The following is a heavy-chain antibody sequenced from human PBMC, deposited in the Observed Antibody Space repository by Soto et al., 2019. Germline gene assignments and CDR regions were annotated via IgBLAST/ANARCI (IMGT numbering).Heavy chain of an antibody. V-gene: IGHV2-5*02. CDR2: IYWDDDK. Sequence: QITLKESGPTLVKPTQTLTLTCTFSGFSLTTGGVAVGWIRQPPGKALEWLALIYWDDDKRYSPSLKSRLSIPNDNSKNQVVLTMTNMDPVDTATYYCAHSECSGAHCHSRWYFRLWGRGILVTVSS. CDR3: AHSECSGAHCHSRWYFRL. D-gene: IGHD2-15*01. CDR1: GFSLTTGGVA. J-gene: IGHJ2*01.